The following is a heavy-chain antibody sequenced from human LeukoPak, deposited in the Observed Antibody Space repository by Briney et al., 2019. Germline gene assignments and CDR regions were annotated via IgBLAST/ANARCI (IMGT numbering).Heavy chain of an antibody. CDR1: GFTFSSYS. D-gene: IGHD4-17*01. CDR2: ISSSSSYI. J-gene: IGHJ4*02. Sequence: GALRLSCAASGFTFSSYSMNWVRQAPGKGLEWVSSISSSSSYIYYADSVKGRFTISRDNAKNSLYLQMNSLRAEDTAVYYCAKDIVGGGMTTVTPLDYWGQGTLVTVSS. CDR3: AKDIVGGGMTTVTPLDY. V-gene: IGHV3-21*01.